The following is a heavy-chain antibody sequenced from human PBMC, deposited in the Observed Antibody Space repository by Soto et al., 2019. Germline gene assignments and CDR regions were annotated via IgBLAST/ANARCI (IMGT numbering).Heavy chain of an antibody. CDR3: ARGGLTSPVAGTIWFAP. J-gene: IGHJ5*02. CDR1: GGTFSSYA. CDR2: IIPIFGTA. V-gene: IGHV1-69*13. Sequence: ASVKVSCKASGGTFSSYAISWVRQAPGQGLEWMGGIIPIFGTANYAQKFQGRVTITADESTSTAYMELSSLRSEDTAVYYCARGGLTSPVAGTIWFAPWGQGTLVTVSS. D-gene: IGHD6-19*01.